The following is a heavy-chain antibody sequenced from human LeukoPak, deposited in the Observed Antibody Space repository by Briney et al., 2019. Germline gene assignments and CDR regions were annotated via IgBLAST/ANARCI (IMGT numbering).Heavy chain of an antibody. Sequence: PSETLSLTCVVYGESFSGYSWSWIRQPPGKGLEWIGYIYYSGSTNYNPSLKSRVTISVDTSKNQFSLKLSSVTAADTAVYYCARVHPKHYGTDVWGQGTTVTVSS. J-gene: IGHJ6*02. CDR3: ARVHPKHYGTDV. CDR2: IYYSGST. V-gene: IGHV4-59*01. CDR1: GESFSGYS.